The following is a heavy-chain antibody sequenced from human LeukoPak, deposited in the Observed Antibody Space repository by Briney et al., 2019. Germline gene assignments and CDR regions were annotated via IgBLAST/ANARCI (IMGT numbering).Heavy chain of an antibody. D-gene: IGHD3-16*01. V-gene: IGHV3-21*01. CDR3: ASGGIVHAFDI. Sequence: GGSLRLSCAASGFSFSTYAISWVRQAPGKGLEWVSCISTTSSYIFYADSVRGRFTISRDNAKNSLYLQMDSLRAEDTAVYYCASGGIVHAFDIWGQGTMVTVSS. CDR1: GFSFSTYA. J-gene: IGHJ3*02. CDR2: ISTTSSYI.